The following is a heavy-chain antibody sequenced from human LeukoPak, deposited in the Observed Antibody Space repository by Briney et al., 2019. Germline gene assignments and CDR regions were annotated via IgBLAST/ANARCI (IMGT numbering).Heavy chain of an antibody. J-gene: IGHJ4*02. D-gene: IGHD6-13*01. CDR1: GYSFTSSW. V-gene: IGHV5-51*01. Sequence: GESLKISCKGSGYSFTSSWIGWVRQMPGKGLEWMGIIYPGDSDTRYSPSFQGQVTISADKSISTAYLQWNSLKASDTAMYYCATPPPYSSSWYLVYWGQGTLVTVSS. CDR2: IYPGDSDT. CDR3: ATPPPYSSSWYLVY.